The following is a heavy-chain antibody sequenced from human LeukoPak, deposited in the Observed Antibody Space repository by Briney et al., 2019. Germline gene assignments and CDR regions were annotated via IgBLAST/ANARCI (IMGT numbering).Heavy chain of an antibody. V-gene: IGHV4-39*01. Sequence: SETLSLTCTVSGGSISSSSYYWGWIRQPPGKGLEWIGSIYYSGNTYYNASLKSQVSISTDTSKNQFSLRLTSVTAADTAVYYCARQTGSGLFILPGGQGTLVTVSS. CDR2: IYYSGNT. D-gene: IGHD3/OR15-3a*01. J-gene: IGHJ4*02. CDR3: ARQTGSGLFILP. CDR1: GGSISSSSYY.